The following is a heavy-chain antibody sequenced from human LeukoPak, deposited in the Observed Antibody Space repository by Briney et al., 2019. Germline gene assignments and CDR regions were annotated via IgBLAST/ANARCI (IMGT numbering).Heavy chain of an antibody. CDR3: ARGSYSLGGFDY. V-gene: IGHV3-74*01. J-gene: IGHJ4*02. CDR2: ISRDGSDT. CDR1: GFTFSSYW. D-gene: IGHD6-13*01. Sequence: PGGSLRLSCAASGFTFSSYWMHWVRQAPGVGLVWVSRISRDGSDTNYADSVKGRFTISRDNAKNTLYLPMNSLRAEDTAVYYCARGSYSLGGFDYWGQGTLVTVSS.